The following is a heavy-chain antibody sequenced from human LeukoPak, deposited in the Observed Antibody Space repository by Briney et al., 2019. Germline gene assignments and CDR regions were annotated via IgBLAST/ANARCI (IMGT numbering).Heavy chain of an antibody. J-gene: IGHJ3*02. CDR3: ARKLYSSGWYMDAFDI. CDR1: GFTFSDYY. V-gene: IGHV3-11*01. Sequence: GGSLRLSCAASGFTFSDYYMSWIRQAPGKGLEWVSYISSSGRTIYYADSVKGRFTISRDNAKNSLYLQMNSLRAEDTALYYCARKLYSSGWYMDAFDIWGQGTMVTVSS. D-gene: IGHD6-19*01. CDR2: ISSSGRTI.